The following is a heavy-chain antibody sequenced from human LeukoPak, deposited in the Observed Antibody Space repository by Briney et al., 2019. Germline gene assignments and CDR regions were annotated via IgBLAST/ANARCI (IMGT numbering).Heavy chain of an antibody. J-gene: IGHJ6*04. CDR2: ISSSCSTI. D-gene: IGHD6-19*01. CDR3: ARDYVDGYSSGWLGPYGMDV. Sequence: PGGSLRLSCAASGFTFSSYEMNWVRQAPGEGPEWVLYISSSCSTIYYADSVKGRFTISRDNAKNSLYLQMNSLRAEDTAVYYGARDYVDGYSSGWLGPYGMDVWGKGTTVTVSS. V-gene: IGHV3-48*03. CDR1: GFTFSSYE.